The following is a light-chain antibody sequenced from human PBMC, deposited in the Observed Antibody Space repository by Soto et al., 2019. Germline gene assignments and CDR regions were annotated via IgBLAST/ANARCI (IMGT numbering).Light chain of an antibody. J-gene: IGLJ2*01. Sequence: QSVLTQPPSASGTPGQRVTISCSGSRSNIGSNTVNWYQQLPGSAPKLLIYSNNQRPSGVPERFSGSQSGTSASLAINGLQSEDEAEYYCAVWDDSLNGVVFGGGTKVTVL. CDR1: RSNIGSNT. V-gene: IGLV1-44*01. CDR3: AVWDDSLNGVV. CDR2: SNN.